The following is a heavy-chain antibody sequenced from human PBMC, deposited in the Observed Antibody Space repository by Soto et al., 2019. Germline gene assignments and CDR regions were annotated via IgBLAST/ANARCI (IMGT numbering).Heavy chain of an antibody. D-gene: IGHD3-10*01. CDR1: GGSINTGHYY. CDR2: VYFSGST. CDR3: ARGYYFGSGSLHWFDP. J-gene: IGHJ5*02. V-gene: IGHV4-30-4*01. Sequence: QVQLQESGPGLVKPSQTLSLTCTVSGGSINTGHYYWSWIRQSPGKGLEWIGYVYFSGSTYSNPSLRSRLKMSIATSKNQFSLNLASVTAADTAVYCCARGYYFGSGSLHWFDPWGQGTLVTVSS.